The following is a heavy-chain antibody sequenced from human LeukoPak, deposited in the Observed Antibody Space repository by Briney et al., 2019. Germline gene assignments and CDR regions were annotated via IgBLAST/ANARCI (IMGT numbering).Heavy chain of an antibody. V-gene: IGHV3-11*06. CDR1: GFTFSDYY. D-gene: IGHD4/OR15-4a*01. CDR3: AKYMTVGLKTIVN. Sequence: GGSLRLSCAAHGFTFSDYYMSWFRQAPGKGLEWVSYISRSSSKIRYADSVKGRFTISRDNAKNSLYLQMNSLGAKDTAVYYCAKYMTVGLKTIVNWSQATLVTVSS. CDR2: ISRSSSKI. J-gene: IGHJ4*02.